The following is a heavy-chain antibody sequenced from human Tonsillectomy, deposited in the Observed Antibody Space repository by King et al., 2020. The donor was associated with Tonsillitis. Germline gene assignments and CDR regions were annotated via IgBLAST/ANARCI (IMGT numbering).Heavy chain of an antibody. CDR2: IKSKTDGGTT. D-gene: IGHD2-2*01. Sequence: VQLVESGGGLVKPGGSLRLSCAASGFTFSNAWMSWVRQAPGKGLEWVGRIKSKTDGGTTDYAAPVKGRFTISRDDSKNTLYLQMNSLKTEDTAVYYCTTEQLGYCTVTSCYDLWGQGTLVTVSS. J-gene: IGHJ4*02. V-gene: IGHV3-15*01. CDR1: GFTFSNAW. CDR3: TTEQLGYCTVTSCYDL.